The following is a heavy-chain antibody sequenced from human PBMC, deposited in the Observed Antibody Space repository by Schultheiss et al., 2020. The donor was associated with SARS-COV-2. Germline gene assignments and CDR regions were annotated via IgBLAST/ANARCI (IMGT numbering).Heavy chain of an antibody. CDR1: GFTFSSYE. Sequence: GGSLRLSCAASGFTFSSYEMNWVRQAPGKGLEWVSYISSSGSTIYYADSVKGRFTISRDNSKNTLYLQMNSLRAEDTAVYYCATRQWLFKPEDYYYYGMDVWGQGTTVTVSS. CDR2: ISSSGSTI. CDR3: ATRQWLFKPEDYYYYGMDV. J-gene: IGHJ6*02. D-gene: IGHD6-19*01. V-gene: IGHV3-48*03.